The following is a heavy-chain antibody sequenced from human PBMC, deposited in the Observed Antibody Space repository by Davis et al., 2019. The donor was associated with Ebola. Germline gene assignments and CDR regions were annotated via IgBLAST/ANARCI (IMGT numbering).Heavy chain of an antibody. J-gene: IGHJ6*02. D-gene: IGHD3-22*01. CDR2: INAGNGNT. CDR1: GYTFTSYA. V-gene: IGHV1-3*01. Sequence: ASVKVSCKASGYTFTSYAMHWVRQAPGQRLEWMGWINAGNGNTKYSQKFQGRVTITADKSTSTAYMELRSLRSDDTALYYCGREGRDYFDSSGRHAYYFYAIDVWGQGTTVTVSS. CDR3: GREGRDYFDSSGRHAYYFYAIDV.